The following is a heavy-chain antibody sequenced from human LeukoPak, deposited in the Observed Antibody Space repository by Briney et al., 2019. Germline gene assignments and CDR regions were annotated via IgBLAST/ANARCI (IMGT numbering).Heavy chain of an antibody. CDR2: ISGSGGST. CDR1: GFTFSSYG. D-gene: IGHD1-26*01. Sequence: PGGSLRLSCAASGFTFSSYGMSWVRQAPGKGLEWVSAISGSGGSTYYADSVKGRFTISRDNSKNTLYLQMNSLRGEDTAVYYCAKDKSYGDAFDIWGQGTMVTVSS. J-gene: IGHJ3*02. V-gene: IGHV3-23*01. CDR3: AKDKSYGDAFDI.